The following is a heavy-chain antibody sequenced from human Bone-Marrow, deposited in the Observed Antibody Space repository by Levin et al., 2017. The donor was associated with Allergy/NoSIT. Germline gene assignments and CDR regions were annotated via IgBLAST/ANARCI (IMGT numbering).Heavy chain of an antibody. V-gene: IGHV3-20*04. CDR2: INWNGGIT. CDR3: ARNSGANLIVAGKTY. CDR1: GFTFDDYG. D-gene: IGHD6-19*01. J-gene: IGHJ4*02. Sequence: LSLTCAASGFTFDDYGLSWVRQAPGKGLEWVSGINWNGGITSYADSVKGRFTISRDNAKNSLYMQMNSLRAEDTALYYCARNSGANLIVAGKTYWGQGTLVIVSS.